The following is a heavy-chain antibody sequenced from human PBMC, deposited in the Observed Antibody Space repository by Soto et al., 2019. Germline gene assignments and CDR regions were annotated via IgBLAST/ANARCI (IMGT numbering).Heavy chain of an antibody. CDR3: AKDWYGSSSWYPKQQSDY. CDR1: GFTFSSYA. CDR2: ISGSGGST. Sequence: GGSLRLSCAASGFTFSSYAMSWVRQAPGKGLEWVSAISGSGGSTYYADSVKGRFTISRDNSKNTLYLQMNSLRAEDTAVYYCAKDWYGSSSWYPKQQSDYWGQGTPVTVSS. J-gene: IGHJ4*02. V-gene: IGHV3-23*01. D-gene: IGHD6-13*01.